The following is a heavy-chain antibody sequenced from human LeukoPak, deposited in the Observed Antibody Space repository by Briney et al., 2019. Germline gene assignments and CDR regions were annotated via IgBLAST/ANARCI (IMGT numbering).Heavy chain of an antibody. J-gene: IGHJ4*02. CDR3: ARVSYKGGTTDY. D-gene: IGHD1-26*01. CDR1: GFTFSSYG. Sequence: PGGSLRLSCAASGFTFSSYGMHWVRQAPGKGLEWVAVISYDGSNKYYADSVKGRFTISRDNSKNTLYLQMNSLRAEDTAVYYCARVSYKGGTTDYWGQGTLVTVSS. CDR2: ISYDGSNK. V-gene: IGHV3-30*03.